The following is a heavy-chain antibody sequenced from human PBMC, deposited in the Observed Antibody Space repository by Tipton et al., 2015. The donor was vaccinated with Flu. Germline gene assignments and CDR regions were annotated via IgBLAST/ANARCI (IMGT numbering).Heavy chain of an antibody. D-gene: IGHD2-15*01. CDR2: MNPNSGNT. V-gene: IGHV1-8*01. J-gene: IGHJ5*02. CDR1: GYTFTSYD. Sequence: QSGAEVKKPGASVKVSCKASGYTFTSYDINWVRQATGQGLEWMGWMNPNSGNTGYAQKFQGRVTMTRNTSISTAYTELSSLRSEDTAVYYCARRVPYCSGGSCYSRWFDPWGQGTLVAVSS. CDR3: ARRVPYCSGGSCYSRWFDP.